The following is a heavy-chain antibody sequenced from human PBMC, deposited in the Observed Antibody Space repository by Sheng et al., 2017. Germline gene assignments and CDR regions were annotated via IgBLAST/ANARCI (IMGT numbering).Heavy chain of an antibody. CDR2: IHQDGSEK. V-gene: IGHV3-7*01. CDR3: VRGLVVITRYPNSFDY. Sequence: EVQLAESGGGLVQPGGSLGLSCAASGFTFSTYWMSWVRQAPGRGLEWVAHIHQDGSEKYFLDSVRGRFTISRDNAKNSLYLQMNSLRAEDTAVYYCVRGLVVITRYPNSFDYWGQGTLV. J-gene: IGHJ4*02. CDR1: GFTFSTYW. D-gene: IGHD3-22*01.